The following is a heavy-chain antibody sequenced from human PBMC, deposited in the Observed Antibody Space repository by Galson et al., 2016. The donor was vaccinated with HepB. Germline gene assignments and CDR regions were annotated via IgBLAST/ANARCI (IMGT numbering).Heavy chain of an antibody. CDR3: AKFADYSNPLSDYFDY. CDR2: ISGSGSRT. D-gene: IGHD4-11*01. J-gene: IGHJ4*02. Sequence: SLRLSCAASGFTFSSYAMSWVRQAPGKGLEWVSTISGSGSRTYYADSVKGQFTIYRNNSKNTVYLQMNSVRAEDTDVYYCAKFADYSNPLSDYFDYWGQGTLVTVSS. V-gene: IGHV3-23*01. CDR1: GFTFSSYA.